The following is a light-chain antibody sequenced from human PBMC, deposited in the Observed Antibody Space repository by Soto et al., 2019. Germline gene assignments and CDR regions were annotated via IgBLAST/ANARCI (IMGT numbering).Light chain of an antibody. V-gene: IGKV1-39*01. J-gene: IGKJ1*01. CDR2: AAS. CDR1: QSIAGS. CDR3: QHSFRAAWT. Sequence: DIQMTQSPSSLSASVGDRVTITCRASQSIAGSLNWYQHKPGKAPRLLMYAASTLQSGGPSRFSGSGSGTEFTLTINNLQPEDFATYYCQHSFRAAWTFVQGTKLEI.